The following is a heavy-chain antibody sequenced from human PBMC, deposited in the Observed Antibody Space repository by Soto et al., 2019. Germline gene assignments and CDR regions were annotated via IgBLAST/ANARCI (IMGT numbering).Heavy chain of an antibody. Sequence: LRLSFAISGFSVSSNYLSWVRQAPGKGLEWVSVHYSGGSTYYADSVQGRFTTSRDKSNNTLYLQMRRVRAEGTAVYFCARHRHPRGTVGATSPLDPWGQGTQVTVS. CDR1: GFSVSSNY. V-gene: IGHV3-53*01. J-gene: IGHJ5*02. CDR2: HYSGGST. CDR3: ARHRHPRGTVGATSPLDP. D-gene: IGHD1-26*01.